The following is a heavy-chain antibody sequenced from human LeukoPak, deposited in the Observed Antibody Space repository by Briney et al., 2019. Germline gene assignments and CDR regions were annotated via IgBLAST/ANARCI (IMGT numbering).Heavy chain of an antibody. Sequence: PSETLSLTCTVSGGSISSYYWSWIRQPPGKGLEWIGYIYYSGSTNYNPSLKSRVTISVDTSKNQFSLKLSSVTAADTAVYYCAGGDYYDSSGCFDYWGQGTLVTVSS. V-gene: IGHV4-59*08. CDR3: AGGDYYDSSGCFDY. J-gene: IGHJ4*02. CDR2: IYYSGST. D-gene: IGHD3-22*01. CDR1: GGSISSYY.